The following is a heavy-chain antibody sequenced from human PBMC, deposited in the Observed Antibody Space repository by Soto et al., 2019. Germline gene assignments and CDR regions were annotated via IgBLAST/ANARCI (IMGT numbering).Heavy chain of an antibody. CDR3: AREGIDFWSGYYTEAFDI. J-gene: IGHJ3*02. CDR2: FNVNIGIT. CDR1: GFTFSSSA. Sequence: GGSLRLSCAASGFTFSSSAMGWVRQAPGKGLEWVFIFNVNIGITNYADSAKGRFTISRDNAKNLLYLQMNSLRAEDTVVYYFAREGIDFWSGYYTEAFDIWGQGTMVTVSS. V-gene: IGHV3-23*01. D-gene: IGHD3-3*01.